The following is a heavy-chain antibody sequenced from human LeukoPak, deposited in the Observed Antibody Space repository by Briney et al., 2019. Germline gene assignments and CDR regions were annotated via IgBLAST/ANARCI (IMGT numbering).Heavy chain of an antibody. V-gene: IGHV1-69*06. J-gene: IGHJ4*02. D-gene: IGHD6-13*01. CDR1: GGTFSSYA. Sequence: EASVKVSCKASGGTFSSYAISWVRQAPGQGLEWMGGIIPIFGTANYAQKFQGRVTITADKSTSTAYMELSSLRSEDTAVYYCARDSAAAAVHYWGQGTLVTVSS. CDR3: ARDSAAAAVHY. CDR2: IIPIFGTA.